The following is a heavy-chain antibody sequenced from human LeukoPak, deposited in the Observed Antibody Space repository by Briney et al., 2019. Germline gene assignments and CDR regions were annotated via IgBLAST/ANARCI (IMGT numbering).Heavy chain of an antibody. Sequence: GGSLRLSCAASGFTVSSNYMSWVRQAPGKGLEWVSVIYSGGSTYYADSVKGRFTISRDNSKNTLYLQMNTLRAEDTAVYYCARDGGSYYFDYWGQGTLVTVSS. CDR1: GFTVSSNY. D-gene: IGHD1-26*01. J-gene: IGHJ4*02. CDR3: ARDGGSYYFDY. CDR2: IYSGGST. V-gene: IGHV3-53*01.